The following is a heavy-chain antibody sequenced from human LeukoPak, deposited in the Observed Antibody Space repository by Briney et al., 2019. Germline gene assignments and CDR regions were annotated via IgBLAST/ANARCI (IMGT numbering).Heavy chain of an antibody. D-gene: IGHD6-13*01. CDR2: ISYDAKSN. CDR1: GFTFSSYG. J-gene: IGHJ4*02. V-gene: IGHV3-30*18. CDR3: AKGSLAAAGSHFDY. Sequence: PGGSLRLSCVTSGFTFSSYGMHWVRQVPGKGLEWVAVISYDAKSNYHVDSVKGRFTISRDNSKNTLYLQMNSLRAEDMALYYCAKGSLAAAGSHFDYWGQGTLVTVSS.